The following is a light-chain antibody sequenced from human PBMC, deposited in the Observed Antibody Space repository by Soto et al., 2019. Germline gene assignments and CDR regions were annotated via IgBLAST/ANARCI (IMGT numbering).Light chain of an antibody. CDR3: QQYYSTPLT. CDR2: WAS. Sequence: DFMMTQSPDSLAVSLGERATINCKSSQSVLSSSNNKNYLAWYQQEPGQPPKLLIYWASTRESGVPDRFSGSGSGTDFTLTISSLQAEDVAVYYCQQYYSTPLTFGGGTKVEIK. V-gene: IGKV4-1*01. J-gene: IGKJ4*01. CDR1: QSVLSSSNNKNY.